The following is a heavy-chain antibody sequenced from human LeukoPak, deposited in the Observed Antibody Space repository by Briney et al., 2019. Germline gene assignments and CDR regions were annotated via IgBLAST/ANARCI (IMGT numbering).Heavy chain of an antibody. V-gene: IGHV3-21*01. CDR1: GFTFSSYS. J-gene: IGHJ6*03. CDR3: ARVGNYYDSSGYYYYYYYYYMDV. D-gene: IGHD3-22*01. Sequence: GGSLRLSCVASGFTFSSYSMNWVRQAPGKGLEWVSSISISNNYIYYADSVKGRFTISRDNAKNSLYLQMNSLRVEDTAVYYCARVGNYYDSSGYYYYYYYYYMDVWGKGTTVTIS. CDR2: ISISNNYI.